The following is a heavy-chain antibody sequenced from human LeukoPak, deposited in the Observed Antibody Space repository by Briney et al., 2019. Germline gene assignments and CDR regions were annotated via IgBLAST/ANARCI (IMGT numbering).Heavy chain of an antibody. Sequence: PSETLSLTCTVSGGSISSSPYYWGWIRQPPGKGLEWIGSMYYSGRTYYNPSLKSRVTISVDTSKNQFSLKMTSVTAADTAVYYCARHGSPSDVLSAFDIWGQGTMVTVSS. CDR3: ARHGSPSDVLSAFDI. J-gene: IGHJ3*02. V-gene: IGHV4-39*01. D-gene: IGHD3-10*01. CDR2: MYYSGRT. CDR1: GGSISSSPYY.